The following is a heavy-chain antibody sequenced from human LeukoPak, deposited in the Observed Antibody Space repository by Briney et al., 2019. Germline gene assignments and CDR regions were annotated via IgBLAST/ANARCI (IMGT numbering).Heavy chain of an antibody. D-gene: IGHD1-26*01. Sequence: SETLSLTCTVSGGSISSYYWNWIRQPPGKGLEWIGYIYYSGSTNYNPSLKSRVTISVDTSKNQFSLKLSSVTAADTAVYYCARVGAMGYYYYYMDVWGKGTTVTISS. CDR3: ARVGAMGYYYYYMDV. CDR1: GGSISSYY. V-gene: IGHV4-59*08. CDR2: IYYSGST. J-gene: IGHJ6*03.